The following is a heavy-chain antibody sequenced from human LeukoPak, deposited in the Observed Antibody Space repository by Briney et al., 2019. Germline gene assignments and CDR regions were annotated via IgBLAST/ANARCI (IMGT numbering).Heavy chain of an antibody. D-gene: IGHD1-1*01. Sequence: PGGSLRLSCAASGFTFSSYGMHWVRQAPGKGLEWVAVIWYDGSNKYYADSVKGRFTISRDNSKNTLYLQMNSLRAEDTAVYYCARMNVAYNWFDPWGQGTLVTVSS. CDR1: GFTFSSYG. CDR3: ARMNVAYNWFDP. J-gene: IGHJ5*02. V-gene: IGHV3-33*01. CDR2: IWYDGSNK.